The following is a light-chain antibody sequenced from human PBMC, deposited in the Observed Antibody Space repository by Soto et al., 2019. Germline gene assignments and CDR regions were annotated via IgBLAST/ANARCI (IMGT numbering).Light chain of an antibody. Sequence: QAVVTQPPSASGTPGQRVTISCSGSSSNIGSNYVYWYQQLPRTAPKLLIYRNNQRPSGVPDRFSGSKSGTSASLAISGLRSEDEADYYCAAWDDSLSAVVFGGGTKVTVL. CDR3: AAWDDSLSAVV. CDR2: RNN. J-gene: IGLJ2*01. CDR1: SSNIGSNY. V-gene: IGLV1-47*01.